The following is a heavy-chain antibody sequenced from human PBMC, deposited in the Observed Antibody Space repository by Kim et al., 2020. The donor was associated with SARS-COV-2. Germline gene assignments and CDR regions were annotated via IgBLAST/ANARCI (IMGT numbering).Heavy chain of an antibody. CDR1: GGSISSSSYY. D-gene: IGHD3-9*01. J-gene: IGHJ3*02. Sequence: SETLSLTCTVSGGSISSSSYYWGWIRQPPGKGLEWIGSIYYSGSTYYNPSLKSRVTISVDTSKNQFSLKLSSVTAADTAVYYCARLYYDILTGYYRFAFDIWGQGTMVTVSS. CDR3: ARLYYDILTGYYRFAFDI. V-gene: IGHV4-39*01. CDR2: IYYSGST.